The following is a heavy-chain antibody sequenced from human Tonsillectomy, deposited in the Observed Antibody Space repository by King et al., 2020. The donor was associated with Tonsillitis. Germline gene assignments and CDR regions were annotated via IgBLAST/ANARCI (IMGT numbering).Heavy chain of an antibody. D-gene: IGHD4-23*01. CDR1: GGSISSYY. V-gene: IGHV4-59*01. CDR2: IYDSGST. CDR3: ARDSGNGGTYYFDY. J-gene: IGHJ4*02. Sequence: QLQESGPGLVKPSETLSLTCTVSGGSISSYYWSWIRQPPGKGLEWIGYIYDSGSTNYNPSLKSRVTMSADTSKNQFSLKLSSVTAADTAVYYCARDSGNGGTYYFDYWGQGTLVTVSS.